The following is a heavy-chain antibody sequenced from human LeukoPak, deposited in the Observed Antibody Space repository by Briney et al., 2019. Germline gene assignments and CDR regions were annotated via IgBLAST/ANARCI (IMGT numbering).Heavy chain of an antibody. CDR1: GFSFSTSG. CDR2: IRGSSTTI. V-gene: IGHV3-48*01. D-gene: IGHD2-8*02. Sequence: GGSLRLSCAASGFSFSTSGMSWVRQTPGKGLEWISYIRGSSTTIYYADSVKGRFTISRDNARNSLYLQMNDLRAEDTGVYFCARDARSHCGTDACSGPYFDYWGQGSLVTVSS. CDR3: ARDARSHCGTDACSGPYFDY. J-gene: IGHJ4*02.